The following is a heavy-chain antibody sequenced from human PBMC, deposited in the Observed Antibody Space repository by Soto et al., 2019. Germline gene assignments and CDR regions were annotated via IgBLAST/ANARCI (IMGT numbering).Heavy chain of an antibody. CDR2: ISPWKGNT. D-gene: IGHD3-10*01. CDR3: ARDLDPSGSYYTDY. CDR1: GYNFMPYG. J-gene: IGHJ4*02. Sequence: VAAVKVSCKASGYNFMPYGVNWVRRAPGQGLEWMGWISPWKGNTNYAQSFQGRVTMTTDTSTSTAYMELRSLTSDDTAVYYCARDLDPSGSYYTDYWGPGTLVTVSS. V-gene: IGHV1-18*04.